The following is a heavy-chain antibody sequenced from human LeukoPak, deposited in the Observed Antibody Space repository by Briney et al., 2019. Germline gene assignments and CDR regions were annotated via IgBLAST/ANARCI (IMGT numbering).Heavy chain of an antibody. CDR3: AKELHSGSYYPAFDY. J-gene: IGHJ4*02. D-gene: IGHD1-26*01. Sequence: PGGSLRLSCAASGFTFSNTAMSWVRQTPGKGLEWVAVISYDGSNKYYADSVKGRFTISRDNSKNTLYLQMNSLRAEDTAVYYCAKELHSGSYYPAFDYWGQGTLVTVSS. CDR1: GFTFSNTA. CDR2: ISYDGSNK. V-gene: IGHV3-30*18.